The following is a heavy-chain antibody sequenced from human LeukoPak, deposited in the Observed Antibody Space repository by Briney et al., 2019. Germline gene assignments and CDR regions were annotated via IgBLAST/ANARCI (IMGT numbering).Heavy chain of an antibody. CDR3: ANDSSAYYYYMDV. Sequence: GGSLRLTCAASGCTFGDYAMHWVRQAPGKGLEWVSCISWNSGSICYADSVKGRFIITRDTAKKSLYLQMNSLRAEDTALYYCANDSSAYYYYMDVCGKGTTVTVSS. J-gene: IGHJ6*03. CDR1: GCTFGDYA. V-gene: IGHV3-9*01. D-gene: IGHD3-10*01. CDR2: ISWNSGSI.